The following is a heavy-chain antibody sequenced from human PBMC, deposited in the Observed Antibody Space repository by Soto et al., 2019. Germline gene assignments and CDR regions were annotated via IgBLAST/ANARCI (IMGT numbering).Heavy chain of an antibody. CDR3: GRRGPQSQGLYY. D-gene: IGHD3-10*01. Sequence: QVQLVESGGGVVQPGRSLRLSCAASGFTFKNYGMHWVRQAPGKGLEWVAVIWYDGSNKYYADSVKGRFTISRDNFSTSLLVEVKRIRVKDKVVYCSGRRGPQSQGLYYWGQGTQV. CDR1: GFTFKNYG. V-gene: IGHV3-33*01. J-gene: IGHJ4*02. CDR2: IWYDGSNK.